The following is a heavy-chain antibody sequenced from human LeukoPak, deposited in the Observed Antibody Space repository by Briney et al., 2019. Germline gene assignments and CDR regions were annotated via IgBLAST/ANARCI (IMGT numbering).Heavy chain of an antibody. CDR1: GFRFSDHA. D-gene: IGHD2-15*01. V-gene: IGHV3-23*01. Sequence: GGSLRLSCVISGFRFSDHAMSWVRQTPGKGLECVASINRSGGSTYVADSVKGRFSISRDDSENTLYLEMNNLRVEDTAFYYCAKEIKRVVSATPSGAFDSWGQGTQVTVSS. J-gene: IGHJ4*02. CDR2: INRSGGST. CDR3: AKEIKRVVSATPSGAFDS.